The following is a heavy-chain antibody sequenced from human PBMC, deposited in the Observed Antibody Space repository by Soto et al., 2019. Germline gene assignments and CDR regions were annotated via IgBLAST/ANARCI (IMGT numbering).Heavy chain of an antibody. V-gene: IGHV1-46*01. J-gene: IGHJ5*02. CDR1: GYTFTTYY. CDR3: ARDRDCSGGSCYSEIHYSGGFDP. Sequence: QVQLVQSGAEVKKPGASVTVSCKTSGYTFTTYYIHWVRQAPGQGLEWMGVINPSDGGTDYAQNFQGRVTMTRDTSTSTVYVELRSLRSDDTAVYFCARDRDCSGGSCYSEIHYSGGFDPWGQGTLVTVSS. CDR2: INPSDGGT. D-gene: IGHD2-15*01.